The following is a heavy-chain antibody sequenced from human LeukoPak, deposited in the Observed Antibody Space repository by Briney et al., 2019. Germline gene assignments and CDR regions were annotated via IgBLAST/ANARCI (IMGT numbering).Heavy chain of an antibody. CDR3: ARNYDILTGFDI. J-gene: IGHJ3*02. Sequence: SQTLSLTCTVSGGSISSGDYYWSWIRQPPGKGLEWIEYIYYSGSTYYNPSLKSRVTISVDTSKNQFSLKLSSVTAADTAVYYCARNYDILTGFDIWGQGTMVTVSS. CDR1: GGSISSGDYY. V-gene: IGHV4-30-4*01. D-gene: IGHD3-9*01. CDR2: IYYSGST.